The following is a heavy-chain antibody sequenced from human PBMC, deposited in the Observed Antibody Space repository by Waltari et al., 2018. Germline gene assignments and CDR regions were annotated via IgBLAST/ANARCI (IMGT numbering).Heavy chain of an antibody. CDR1: GFTFSSYG. V-gene: IGHV3-30*02. CDR2: IRYDGRNK. D-gene: IGHD2-2*01. Sequence: QVQLVESGGGVVQPGGSLRLSCAASGFTFSSYGMHWVRQAPGKGLEWVAFIRYDGRNKYYADSVKGRFTISRDNSKNTLYLQMNSLRAEDTAVYYCAKDRVVVVPAANYYYMDVWGKGTTVTISS. J-gene: IGHJ6*03. CDR3: AKDRVVVVPAANYYYMDV.